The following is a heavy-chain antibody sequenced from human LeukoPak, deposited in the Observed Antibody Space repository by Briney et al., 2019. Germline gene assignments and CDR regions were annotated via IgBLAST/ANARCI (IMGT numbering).Heavy chain of an antibody. V-gene: IGHV4-39*07. CDR1: GDSIITTTFY. D-gene: IGHD2-21*01. Sequence: PSETLSLTCSVSGDSIITTTFYWGWIRQSPGKGLEWIGSIFYSGTTYYTPSLKSRVTLSLDTSKNQFSLRLTSVTAADTAVYFCARQIAVVEPTDPNWFDSWGQGILVTVSS. CDR3: ARQIAVVEPTDPNWFDS. CDR2: IFYSGTT. J-gene: IGHJ5*01.